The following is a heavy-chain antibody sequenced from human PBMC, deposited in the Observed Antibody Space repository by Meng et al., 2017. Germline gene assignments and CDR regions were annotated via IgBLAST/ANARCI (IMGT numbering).Heavy chain of an antibody. J-gene: IGHJ4*02. D-gene: IGHD4-23*01. CDR2: INPNSGGT. CDR3: ARDEGYSGNSLNDY. V-gene: IGHV1-2*06. Sequence: ASVKVSCKASGYTFTGYYMHWVRQAPGQGLEWMGRINPNSGGTNYAQKFQGRVTMTRDTSISTAYMELSRLRSDDTAVYYCARDEGYSGNSLNDYWGQGTLVTVSS. CDR1: GYTFTGYY.